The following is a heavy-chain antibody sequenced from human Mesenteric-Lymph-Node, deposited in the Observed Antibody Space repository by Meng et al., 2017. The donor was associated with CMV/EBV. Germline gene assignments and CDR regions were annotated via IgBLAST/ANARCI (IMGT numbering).Heavy chain of an antibody. V-gene: IGHV3-30-3*01. CDR2: MSYDGANK. Sequence: GESLKISCAASGFTFSSYAMHWVRQAPGKGLEWVAVMSYDGANKYYADSVKGRFTISRDNSKNTLYLQMNSLRAEDTAVYYCARDPCSSTSCSDAFDIWGQGTLVTVSS. J-gene: IGHJ3*02. CDR1: GFTFSSYA. CDR3: ARDPCSSTSCSDAFDI. D-gene: IGHD2-2*01.